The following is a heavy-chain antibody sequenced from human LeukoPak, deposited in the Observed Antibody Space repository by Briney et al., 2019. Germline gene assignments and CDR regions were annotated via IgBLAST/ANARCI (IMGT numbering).Heavy chain of an antibody. CDR3: ARDRWFGESLPAHFEY. Sequence: PSETLSLTCTVSGYSISSGYYWGWIRQPPGKGLEWIGYIYYTGSTNYNPSLKSRVTMSVDTSKNQFSLNLKSVTPEDTAVYYCARDRWFGESLPAHFEYWGQGTLVTVSS. V-gene: IGHV4-38-2*02. J-gene: IGHJ4*02. CDR2: IYYTGST. D-gene: IGHD3-10*01. CDR1: GYSISSGYY.